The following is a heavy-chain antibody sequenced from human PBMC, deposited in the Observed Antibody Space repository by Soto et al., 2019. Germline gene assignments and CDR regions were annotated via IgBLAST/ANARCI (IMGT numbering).Heavy chain of an antibody. CDR1: VFTLSSFA. D-gene: IGHD3-10*01. V-gene: IGHV3-30-3*02. Sequence: GALRLSCAASVFTLSSFAMHWVRQAPGKGLEWVATTSYDGLNTFYGESVRGRFSISRDTSKNTLFLQMDSLKPEDTAVYFCAKSSSGLRDYFDSWGRGTLVTVSS. CDR3: AKSSSGLRDYFDS. J-gene: IGHJ4*02. CDR2: TSYDGLNT.